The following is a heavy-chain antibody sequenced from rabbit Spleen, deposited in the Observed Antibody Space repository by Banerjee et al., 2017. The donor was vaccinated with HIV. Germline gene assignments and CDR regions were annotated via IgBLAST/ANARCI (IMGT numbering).Heavy chain of an antibody. V-gene: IGHV1S45*01. D-gene: IGHD8-1*01. CDR3: ARDAGTSFSTYGMDL. CDR2: AYAGSSGGT. J-gene: IGHJ6*01. Sequence: QEQLVESGGGLVKPEGSLKLSCTASGFSFSNKAVMCWVRQAPGKGLEWVACAYAGSSGGTYSATWAKGRFTISKTSSTTVTLQMTSLTVADTATYFCARDAGTSFSTYGMDLWGPGTLVTVS. CDR1: GFSFSNKAV.